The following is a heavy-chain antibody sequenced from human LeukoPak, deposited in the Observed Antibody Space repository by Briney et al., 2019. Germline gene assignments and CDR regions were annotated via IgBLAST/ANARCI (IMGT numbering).Heavy chain of an antibody. D-gene: IGHD4-17*01. CDR3: ARINDYGDYGSDY. Sequence: SVKVSCKASGGTFSSYAISWVRQAPGQGLEWMGRVIPIFGIANYAQKFQGRVTITADKSTSTAYMELSSLRSEDTAVYYCARINDYGDYGSDYWGQGTLVTVSS. V-gene: IGHV1-69*04. CDR1: GGTFSSYA. CDR2: VIPIFGIA. J-gene: IGHJ4*02.